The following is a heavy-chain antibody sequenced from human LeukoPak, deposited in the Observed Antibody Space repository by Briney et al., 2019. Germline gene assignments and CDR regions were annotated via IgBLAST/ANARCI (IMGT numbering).Heavy chain of an antibody. V-gene: IGHV4-34*01. J-gene: IGHJ4*02. CDR1: GGSFSGYY. D-gene: IGHD3-9*01. CDR3: ARQRGGYFDWLLRYFDY. Sequence: PSETLSLTCAVYGGSFSGYYWSWIRQPPGKGLEWIGEINHSGSTNYNPSLKSRVTISVDTSKNQFSLKLSSVTAADTAVYYCARQRGGYFDWLLRYFDYWGQGTLVTVSS. CDR2: INHSGST.